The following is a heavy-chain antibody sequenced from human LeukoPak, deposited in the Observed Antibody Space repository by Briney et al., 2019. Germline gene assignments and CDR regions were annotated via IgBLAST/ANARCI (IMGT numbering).Heavy chain of an antibody. V-gene: IGHV1-2*02. CDR3: ARRFGGSGWYRYYYYYMDV. Sequence: HRASVKVSCKASGYTFTGYYMHWVRQAPGQGLEWMGWINPNSGGTNYAQKFQGRVTMTRDTSISTAYMELSRLRSDDTAVYYCARRFGGSGWYRYYYYYMDVWGKGTTVTVSS. D-gene: IGHD6-19*01. CDR1: GYTFTGYY. CDR2: INPNSGGT. J-gene: IGHJ6*03.